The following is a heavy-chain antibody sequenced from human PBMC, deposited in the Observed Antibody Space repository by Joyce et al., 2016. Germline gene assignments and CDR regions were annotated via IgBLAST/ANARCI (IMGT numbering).Heavy chain of an antibody. J-gene: IGHJ4*02. D-gene: IGHD6-13*01. Sequence: EVQLVESGGGLVKPGGSLRLSCAASGFTFSTYTMSWVRQAPGKGLEWFSSISDNSRFIYYADSLKGRFTISRDNAKNSLYLQMNSLRAEDTAVYYCGRVDPTEQPIDYWGQGTLVTVSS. CDR3: GRVDPTEQPIDY. CDR1: GFTFSTYT. V-gene: IGHV3-21*01. CDR2: ISDNSRFI.